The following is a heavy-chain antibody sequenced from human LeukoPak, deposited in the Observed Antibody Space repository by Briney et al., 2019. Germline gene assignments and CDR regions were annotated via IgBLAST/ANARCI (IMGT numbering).Heavy chain of an antibody. D-gene: IGHD4-17*01. J-gene: IGHJ4*02. CDR1: GYTFTSYG. Sequence: GASVKVSCKASGYTFTSYGISWVRQAPGQGLEWMGWISAYNGNTNYAQKLQGGVTMTTDTSTSTAYMELRSLRSDDTAVYYCARDKITISRYGDSNLFDYWGQGTLVTVSS. V-gene: IGHV1-18*01. CDR2: ISAYNGNT. CDR3: ARDKITISRYGDSNLFDY.